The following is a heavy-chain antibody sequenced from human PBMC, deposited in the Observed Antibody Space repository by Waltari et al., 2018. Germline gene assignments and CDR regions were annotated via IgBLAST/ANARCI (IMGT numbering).Heavy chain of an antibody. J-gene: IGHJ6*02. CDR3: ARVARYYYDSSGYPQSGYYYYGMDV. V-gene: IGHV4-34*01. CDR1: GGSFSGYY. CDR2: INHSGST. D-gene: IGHD3-22*01. Sequence: QVQLQQWGAGLLKPSETLSLTCAVYGGSFSGYYWSWIRQPPGKGLEWIGEINHSGSTNYNPSLKSRVTISVDTSKNQFSLKLSSGTAADTAVYYCARVARYYYDSSGYPQSGYYYYGMDVWGQGTTVTVSS.